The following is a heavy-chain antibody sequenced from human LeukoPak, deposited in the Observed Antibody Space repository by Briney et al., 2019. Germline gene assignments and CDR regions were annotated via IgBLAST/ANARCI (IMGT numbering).Heavy chain of an antibody. CDR3: ARAIGASQFDY. CDR2: ISDNNGHT. Sequence: ASVKVSCKASGYTFSNHGISWVRQAPGQGVEGLRSISDNNGHTTYPQQFQAKVPSTTATPTSTAYIEVTTLTADDTPMNYVARAIGASQFDYWGQGTLVTVSS. D-gene: IGHD1-26*01. V-gene: IGHV1-18*01. CDR1: GYTFSNHG. J-gene: IGHJ4*02.